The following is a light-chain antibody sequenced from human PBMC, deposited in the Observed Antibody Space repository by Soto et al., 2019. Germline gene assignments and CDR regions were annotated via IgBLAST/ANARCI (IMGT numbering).Light chain of an antibody. CDR1: SSDVGNYNL. V-gene: IGLV2-23*01. J-gene: IGLJ2*01. CDR2: EGG. CDR3: CSFALRSTVI. Sequence: QSALTQPASVSGSPGQSITISCTGTSSDVGNYNLVSWYQQYPGKAPKLMIYEGGKRPSGVSNRFSGSKSGNTASLTIAVLQAEDEADYYCCSFALRSTVIFGGGTKVTVL.